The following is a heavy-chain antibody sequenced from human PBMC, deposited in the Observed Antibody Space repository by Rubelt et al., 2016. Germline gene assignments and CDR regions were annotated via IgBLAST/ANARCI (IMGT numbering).Heavy chain of an antibody. V-gene: IGHV2-5*02. D-gene: IGHD1-26*01. J-gene: IGHJ4*02. CDR2: IYWDDEQ. Sequence: QITLKESGPTLVKPTQTLTLTCTFSGFSLSTGGEGVGWIRQPPGKALVWLALIYWDDEQRYSPSLKSRLTITKDTSKTQVVLTITNMDPVDTATYYCARIFVGPRSAFDYWGQGTLVSVSS. CDR1: GFSLSTGGEG. CDR3: ARIFVGPRSAFDY.